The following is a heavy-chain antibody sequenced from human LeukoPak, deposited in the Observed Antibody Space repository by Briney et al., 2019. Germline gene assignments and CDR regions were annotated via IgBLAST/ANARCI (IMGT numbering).Heavy chain of an antibody. CDR2: IKHDGSEK. V-gene: IGHV3-7*01. Sequence: GGSLRLSCAASGFTFSSKWMSWVRQAPGKGLEWVANIKHDGSEKYYVDSVKGRFTISRDNAKNSLYLQMNSLRAEDTAVYYCAREDHSNYNYWGQGTLVTVSS. J-gene: IGHJ4*02. D-gene: IGHD4-11*01. CDR1: GFTFSSKW. CDR3: AREDHSNYNY.